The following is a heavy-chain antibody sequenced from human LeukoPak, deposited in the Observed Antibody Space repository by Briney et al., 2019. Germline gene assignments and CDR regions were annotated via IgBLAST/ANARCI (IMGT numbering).Heavy chain of an antibody. CDR2: INHSGST. Sequence: SETLSLTCAVYGGSFSGYYWSWIRQPPGKGLEWIGEINHSGSTNYNPSLKSRVTISVDTSKNQFSLKLSSVTAADTAVYYCARDPPLKLGVPDAFDIWGQGTMVTVSS. CDR1: GGSFSGYY. J-gene: IGHJ3*02. D-gene: IGHD3-10*01. CDR3: ARDPPLKLGVPDAFDI. V-gene: IGHV4-34*01.